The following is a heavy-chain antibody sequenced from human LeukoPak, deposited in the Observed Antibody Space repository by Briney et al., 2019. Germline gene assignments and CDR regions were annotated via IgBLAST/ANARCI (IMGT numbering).Heavy chain of an antibody. D-gene: IGHD3-22*01. V-gene: IGHV1-18*01. CDR1: GYTFTSYG. CDR2: IRAYNGNT. Sequence: ASVKVSCKASGYTFTSYGISWVRQAPGQGLEWMGWIRAYNGNTNYAQKLQGRVTMTTDTSTSTAYMELRSLRSDDTAVYYCARGGAKDYYDSSGYFLSFGPWGQGTLVTVSS. J-gene: IGHJ5*02. CDR3: ARGGAKDYYDSSGYFLSFGP.